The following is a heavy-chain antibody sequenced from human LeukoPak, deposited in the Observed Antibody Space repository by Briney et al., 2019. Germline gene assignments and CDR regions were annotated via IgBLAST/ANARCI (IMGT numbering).Heavy chain of an antibody. J-gene: IGHJ3*02. CDR1: GDSISSGSFY. V-gene: IGHV4-39*07. CDR2: IDYSGSS. CDR3: ARRRGDIVVVVAATSSFDI. D-gene: IGHD2-15*01. Sequence: SETLSLTCIVSGDSISSGSFYWGWIRQPPGQGLEWIGSIDYSGSSYYNPSLQSRVTISVDTSKNQFSLKLSSVTAADTAVYYCARRRGDIVVVVAATSSFDIGGQGTMVTVSS.